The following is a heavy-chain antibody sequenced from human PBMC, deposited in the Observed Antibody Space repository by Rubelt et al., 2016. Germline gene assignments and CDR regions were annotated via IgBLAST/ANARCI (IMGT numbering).Heavy chain of an antibody. D-gene: IGHD1-14*01. CDR3: ARGAYRAVDF. CDR2: TFYRSKWYN. J-gene: IGHJ3*01. V-gene: IGHV6-1*01. CDR1: GDSVSSDSAA. Sequence: QVQLQQSGPGLVKPSQTLSLTCAISGDSVSSDSAAWNWIRQSPSRGLEWLGRTFYRSKWYNDYSVSVKSRITINPDTSKNQVSLQLNSVTPEDTAIYYCARGAYRAVDFWGQGTMVTVSS.